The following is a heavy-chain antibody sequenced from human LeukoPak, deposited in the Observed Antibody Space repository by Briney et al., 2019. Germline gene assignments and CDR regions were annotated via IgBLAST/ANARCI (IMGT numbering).Heavy chain of an antibody. D-gene: IGHD1-26*01. V-gene: IGHV4-4*09. Sequence: SETLSLTCNVSGGSTSSYYWSWIRQPPGKGLEWIGYISTSGSTNYNPSLKSRVTISVDTSKNQFSLKLSSVTVADTAVYYCARLWRSSGSPTAFDILGQGTMVTVSS. CDR1: GGSTSSYY. CDR3: ARLWRSSGSPTAFDI. CDR2: ISTSGST. J-gene: IGHJ3*02.